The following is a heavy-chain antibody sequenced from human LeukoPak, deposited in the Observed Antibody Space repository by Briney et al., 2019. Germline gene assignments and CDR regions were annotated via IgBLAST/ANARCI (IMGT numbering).Heavy chain of an antibody. CDR3: ASSAGALIDC. D-gene: IGHD6-19*01. CDR1: GFTFSNYD. V-gene: IGHV3-33*01. CDR2: IWFGGSNK. J-gene: IGHJ4*02. Sequence: PGGSLRLSCAASGFTFSNYDMKWVRQAPGKGLEWVAVIWFGGSNKFYADSVKGRFTISRDNSKNTLYLQMNSLRAEDTAVYYCASSAGALIDCWGQGTLVIVSS.